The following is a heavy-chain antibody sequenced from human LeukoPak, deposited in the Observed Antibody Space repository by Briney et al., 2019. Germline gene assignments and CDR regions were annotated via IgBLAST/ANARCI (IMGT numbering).Heavy chain of an antibody. CDR1: GFTFSSYA. Sequence: GGSLRLSCAASGFTFSSYAMHWVRQAPGKGLEWVAVISYDGSNKYYADSVKGRFTISRDNSKNTLYLQMNSLRAEDTAVYYCARDYMGLSEYWGQGTLVTVSS. CDR3: ARDYMGLSEY. V-gene: IGHV3-30-3*01. CDR2: ISYDGSNK. J-gene: IGHJ4*02.